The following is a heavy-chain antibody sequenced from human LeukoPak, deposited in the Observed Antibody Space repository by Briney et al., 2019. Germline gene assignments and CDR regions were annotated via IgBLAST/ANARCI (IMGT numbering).Heavy chain of an antibody. CDR3: ARAPRTTGDDY. J-gene: IGHJ4*02. CDR1: GFTFSSYD. Sequence: PGGSLRLSCAASGFTFSSYDMHWVRQATGKGLEWVSAIGTAGDTYYPGSVKGRFTISRDNSKNTLYLQMNSLRAEDTAVYYCARAPRTTGDDYWGQGTLVTVSS. V-gene: IGHV3-13*04. CDR2: IGTAGDT. D-gene: IGHD1-1*01.